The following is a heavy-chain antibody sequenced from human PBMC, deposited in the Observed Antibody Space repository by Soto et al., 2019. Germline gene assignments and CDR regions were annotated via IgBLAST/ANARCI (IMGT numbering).Heavy chain of an antibody. CDR3: ARDRGDYGVDY. CDR1: GGSISSGGYY. V-gene: IGHV4-31*03. D-gene: IGHD4-17*01. CDR2: IYYGGNT. Sequence: PSETLSLTCTVSGGSISSGGYYWSWIRQHPGKGLEWIGYIYYGGNTYYNPSLKSRVTISVDTSKNQFSLKLTSVTAADTAVYYCARDRGDYGVDYWGQGTLVTVSS. J-gene: IGHJ4*02.